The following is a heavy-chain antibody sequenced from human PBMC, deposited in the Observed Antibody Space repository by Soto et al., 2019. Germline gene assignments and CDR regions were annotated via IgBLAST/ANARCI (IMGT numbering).Heavy chain of an antibody. V-gene: IGHV1-3*01. CDR2: INAGNGNT. CDR3: ARGNGGMDV. Sequence: ASVKVSCKASGYTFTSYAMHWVRQAPGQRLEWMGWINAGNGNTKYSQKLQGRVTMTTDTSTSTAYMELRSLRSDDTAVYYCARGNGGMDVWGQGTTVTVSS. J-gene: IGHJ6*02. CDR1: GYTFTSYA.